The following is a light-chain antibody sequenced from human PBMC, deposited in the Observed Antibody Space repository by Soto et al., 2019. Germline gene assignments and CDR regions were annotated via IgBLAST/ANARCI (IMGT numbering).Light chain of an antibody. J-gene: IGKJ2*02. CDR3: QQSDDFPRT. CDR1: QGVGNW. Sequence: DLQMTQSPSFVSASVGDRVTITCRASQGVGNWLAWYQQKPGGAPRLLIYGVSALQSGVPSRFSGGGSGTDFTLTISGLQPEDFGTYYCQQSDDFPRTFGQGTNVEMK. CDR2: GVS. V-gene: IGKV1-12*01.